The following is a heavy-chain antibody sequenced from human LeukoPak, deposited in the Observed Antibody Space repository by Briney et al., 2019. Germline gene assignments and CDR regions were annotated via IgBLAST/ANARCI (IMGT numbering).Heavy chain of an antibody. J-gene: IGHJ6*02. V-gene: IGHV4-59*01. Sequence: PSETLSLTCTVSGGSNSHYYWSWIRQSPGKGLEWIGYIYYSGTTNYNPSLKSRVTISVDTSRNQFSLQLRSVTAADTAVYYCAREDPQTTVPEGMDVWGQGTTVIVSS. D-gene: IGHD4-17*01. CDR1: GGSNSHYY. CDR2: IYYSGTT. CDR3: AREDPQTTVPEGMDV.